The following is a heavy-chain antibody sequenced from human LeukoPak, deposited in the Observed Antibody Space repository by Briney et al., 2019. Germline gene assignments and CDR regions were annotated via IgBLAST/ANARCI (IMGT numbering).Heavy chain of an antibody. J-gene: IGHJ4*02. CDR3: ARSYYYDSSGSY. CDR2: IIPILGIA. V-gene: IGHV1-69*04. CDR1: GGTFSSYA. Sequence: SVKVSCKASGGTFSSYAISWVRQAPGQGLEWMGRIIPILGIANYAQKFLGRVTITADKSTSTAYMELSSLRSEDTAVYYCARSYYYDSSGSYWGQGTLVTVSS. D-gene: IGHD3-22*01.